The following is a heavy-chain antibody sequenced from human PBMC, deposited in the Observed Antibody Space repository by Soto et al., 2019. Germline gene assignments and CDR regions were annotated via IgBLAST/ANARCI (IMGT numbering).Heavy chain of an antibody. Sequence: YSVKVSCKTSGGTFRTYTINWVRQAPGQRLEWMGRIIPILDVANYAQKFQGRVTITADKSTSTAHMELRSLRSEDTAVYDCVRSIQEDIVAAGPKDIWFDPWGQG. CDR1: GGTFRTYT. V-gene: IGHV1-69*02. CDR3: VRSIQEDIVAAGPKDIWFDP. J-gene: IGHJ5*02. D-gene: IGHD6-25*01. CDR2: IIPILDVA.